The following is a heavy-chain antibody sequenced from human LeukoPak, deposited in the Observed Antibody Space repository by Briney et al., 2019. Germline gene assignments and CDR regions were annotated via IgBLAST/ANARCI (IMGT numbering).Heavy chain of an antibody. V-gene: IGHV1-18*01. D-gene: IGHD3-16*01. J-gene: IGHJ4*02. CDR3: ARDHSYASRGGSFDY. CDR1: GYSFTNYG. Sequence: GASVKVSCKASGYSFTNYGISWVRQAPGQGLEWMGWISAHNGNTNYAQKLQGRVTMTTETSTSTAYMELRTLRSDDRAVYYCARDHSYASRGGSFDYWGQGTLVTVSS. CDR2: ISAHNGNT.